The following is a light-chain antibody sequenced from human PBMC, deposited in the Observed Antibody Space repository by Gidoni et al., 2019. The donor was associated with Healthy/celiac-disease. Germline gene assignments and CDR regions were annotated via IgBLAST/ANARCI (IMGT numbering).Light chain of an antibody. J-gene: IGKJ2*01. CDR1: KSISSY. CDR2: SAS. CDR3: QQSYSTPYT. Sequence: DIQMTQSPSSLSASVGDRVTSTSRASKSISSYLNWYQQKPGKAPKLLIYSASSLQSAVPSRVSGSGSGTDFTLTISSLQPEDFATYYCQQSYSTPYTFGQGTKLEIK. V-gene: IGKV1-39*01.